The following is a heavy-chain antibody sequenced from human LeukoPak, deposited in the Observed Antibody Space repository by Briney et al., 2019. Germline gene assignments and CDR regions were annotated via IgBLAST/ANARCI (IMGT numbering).Heavy chain of an antibody. J-gene: IGHJ4*02. V-gene: IGHV4-39*07. D-gene: IGHD3-10*01. CDR3: ARASLRGYGATPPLFDY. CDR2: IYYSGST. Sequence: PSETLSLTCTVSGGSISSSYSYWGWIRQPPGKGLEWIGNIYYSGSTYYSPSPTSRVTVSVDTSENQFSLKLSSVTAADTAVYYCARASLRGYGATPPLFDYWGQGTLVTVSS. CDR1: GGSISSSYSY.